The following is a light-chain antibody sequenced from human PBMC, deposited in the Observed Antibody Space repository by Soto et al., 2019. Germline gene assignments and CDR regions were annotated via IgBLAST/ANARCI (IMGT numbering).Light chain of an antibody. Sequence: DVVMTQSPESLAVSLGERVTINCKSSQSVLYSSNNKNYLAWFQQKPGQPPKLLIYWASTRESGVPDRFSGSGSGTDFTLTISSLQAADVAVYFCQQYYSNPWTFGQGTRVEIK. J-gene: IGKJ1*01. V-gene: IGKV4-1*01. CDR1: QSVLYSSNNKNY. CDR3: QQYYSNPWT. CDR2: WAS.